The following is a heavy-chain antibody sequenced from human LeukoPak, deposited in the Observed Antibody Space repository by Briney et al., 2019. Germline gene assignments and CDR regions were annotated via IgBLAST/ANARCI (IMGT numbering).Heavy chain of an antibody. CDR1: GGTFSSYA. D-gene: IGHD3-22*01. Sequence: GASVKVSCKASGGTFSSYAISWVRQAPGQGLEWMGGIIPIFGTANYAQKFQGRVTITTDESTSTAYMELSSLRSEDTAVYYCARADYYYDSSGYWADAFDIWGQGTMVTVSS. CDR2: IIPIFGTA. CDR3: ARADYYYDSSGYWADAFDI. J-gene: IGHJ3*02. V-gene: IGHV1-69*05.